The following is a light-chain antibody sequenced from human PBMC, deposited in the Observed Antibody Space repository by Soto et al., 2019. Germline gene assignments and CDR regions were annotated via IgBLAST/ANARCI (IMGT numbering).Light chain of an antibody. CDR2: AAP. J-gene: IGKJ2*01. Sequence: DIQMTQSPSSLSASVGDRVSITRRASQSISRYLDWYQQKPGKAPKLLIYAAPSLQSGVPPRFSGTGSGTDFTLTISSRQPDDFATYYCQRTDSTMYTFGQGTKLELK. CDR3: QRTDSTMYT. V-gene: IGKV1-39*01. CDR1: QSISRY.